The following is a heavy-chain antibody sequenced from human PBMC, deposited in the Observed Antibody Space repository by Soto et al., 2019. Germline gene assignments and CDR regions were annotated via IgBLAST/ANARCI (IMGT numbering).Heavy chain of an antibody. Sequence: SETLSLTCTVSGGSISSYYWSWIRQPPGKGLEWIGYIYYSGSTNYNPSLKSRVTISVDTSKNQFSLKLSSVTAADTAVCYCARAGLDYYDSSGSFDYWGQGTLVTVSS. CDR1: GGSISSYY. D-gene: IGHD3-22*01. CDR3: ARAGLDYYDSSGSFDY. V-gene: IGHV4-59*01. J-gene: IGHJ4*02. CDR2: IYYSGST.